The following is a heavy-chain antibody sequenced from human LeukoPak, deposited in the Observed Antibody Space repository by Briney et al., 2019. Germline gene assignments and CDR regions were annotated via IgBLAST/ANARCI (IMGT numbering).Heavy chain of an antibody. CDR1: GYTFTSYY. Sequence: ASVKVSCKASGYTFTSYYMHWVRQAPGQGLEWMGIINPSGGSTSYAQKFQGRVTMTRDTSTSTVYMELSSLRSEDTAVYYCARSGWVIAAAGHDFDYWGQGTLVTVSS. CDR2: INPSGGST. V-gene: IGHV1-46*01. CDR3: ARSGWVIAAAGHDFDY. J-gene: IGHJ4*02. D-gene: IGHD6-13*01.